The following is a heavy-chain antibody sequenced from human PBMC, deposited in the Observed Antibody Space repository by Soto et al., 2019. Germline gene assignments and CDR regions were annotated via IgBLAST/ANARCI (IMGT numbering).Heavy chain of an antibody. Sequence: QVQLVQSGAEVKKPGSSVKVSCKASGGTFSSYTISWVRQAPGQGLEWMGGIIPMFGTTNYAQKFQGRVTITADESTSTACMELFSLRSEDTAVYHCARGDDILTGSNWFDPWGQGTLLTVSS. J-gene: IGHJ5*02. V-gene: IGHV1-69*01. CDR1: GGTFSSYT. CDR2: IIPMFGTT. D-gene: IGHD3-9*01. CDR3: ARGDDILTGSNWFDP.